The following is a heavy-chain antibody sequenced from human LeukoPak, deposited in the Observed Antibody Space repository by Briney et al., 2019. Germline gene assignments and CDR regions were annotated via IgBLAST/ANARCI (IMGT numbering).Heavy chain of an antibody. V-gene: IGHV1-69*04. Sequence: SVKVSCKASGGTFSSYAISWVRQAPGQGLEWMGRIIPILGIANYAQKFQGRVTITADKSTSTAYMELSSLRSEDTAVYYCTTPTYGDYDPFGYWGQGTLVTVSS. CDR1: GGTFSSYA. CDR3: TTPTYGDYDPFGY. J-gene: IGHJ4*02. D-gene: IGHD4-17*01. CDR2: IIPILGIA.